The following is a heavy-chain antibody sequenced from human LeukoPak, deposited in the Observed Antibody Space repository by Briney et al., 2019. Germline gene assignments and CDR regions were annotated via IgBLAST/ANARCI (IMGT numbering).Heavy chain of an antibody. V-gene: IGHV3-7*01. CDR1: GFTFSGYW. D-gene: IGHD3-16*01. CDR3: ARKVGDY. J-gene: IGHJ4*02. CDR2: INQDASVS. Sequence: GGALRLFCSASGFTFSGYWMSWVRQAPGQGLEWVANINQDASVSHYIDSVKGRFTISRDNAKNSLFLQMNRLRAEDTALYYCARKVGDYWGQGTLVTVSS.